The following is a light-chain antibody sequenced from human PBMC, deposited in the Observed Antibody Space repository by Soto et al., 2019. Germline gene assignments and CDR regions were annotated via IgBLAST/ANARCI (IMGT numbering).Light chain of an antibody. Sequence: QSALTQPDSASASPGEAITITCTGTSGDSGYYNYVSWLQQHPGKAPKPITSQVTNRPSGISTRFSGSKSGNTASLTISGLQAEDEALYYCSSNKIGSTDVFGTGTKVTVL. J-gene: IGLJ1*01. CDR1: SGDSGYYNY. V-gene: IGLV2-14*01. CDR2: QVT. CDR3: SSNKIGSTDV.